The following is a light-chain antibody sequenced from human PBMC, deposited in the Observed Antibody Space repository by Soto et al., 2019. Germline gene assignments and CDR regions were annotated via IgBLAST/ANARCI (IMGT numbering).Light chain of an antibody. CDR2: GVS. CDR1: QSIISSY. J-gene: IGKJ2*01. CDR3: QQYGNSVPFT. V-gene: IGKV3-20*01. Sequence: EVVLTQSPGNLSLSPGEGATLSCRASQSIISSYLAWYQHKPGQAPRLLIYGVSSRATGVPDRFSGSGSGTDFTLTSSRLEPEDFAVYYCQQYGNSVPFTFGQGTKLEIK.